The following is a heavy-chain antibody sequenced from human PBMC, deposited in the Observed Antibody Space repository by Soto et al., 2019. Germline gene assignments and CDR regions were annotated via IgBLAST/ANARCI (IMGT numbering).Heavy chain of an antibody. CDR3: AKDLTRQLAYWLDP. Sequence: ASVKVSCKASGFSFTGYYIHWLSQAPAQRLAWMGWLNAHSGGKEYAQTFQGRVPLTRDTSIATAYLPLTSLTSDDTALYYCAKDLTRQLAYWLDPWGQGTQVTVS. J-gene: IGHJ5*02. CDR1: GFSFTGYY. V-gene: IGHV1-2*02. CDR2: LNAHSGGK. D-gene: IGHD6-6*01.